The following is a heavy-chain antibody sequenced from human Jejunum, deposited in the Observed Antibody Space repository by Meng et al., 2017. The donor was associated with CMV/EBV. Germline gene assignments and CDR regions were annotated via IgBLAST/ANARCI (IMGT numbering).Heavy chain of an antibody. CDR3: TRDLAGYYGWGTSLFDY. J-gene: IGHJ4*02. D-gene: IGHD3-10*01. CDR2: SRNKAHSYST. CDR1: GFTLSDHY. V-gene: IGHV3-72*01. Sequence: EVQLVESGGGLVQPGGSLRVSCAVSGFTLSDHYMDWVRQAPGKGLEWVGRSRNKAHSYSTEYAASVKGRFTISRDDSKNSLYLQMNSLKTEDTAVYYCTRDLAGYYGWGTSLFDYWGQGTLVTVAS.